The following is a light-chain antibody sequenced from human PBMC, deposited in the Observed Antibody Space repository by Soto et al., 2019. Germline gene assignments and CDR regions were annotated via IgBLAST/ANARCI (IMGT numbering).Light chain of an antibody. CDR1: QTVSSSF. CDR2: DAS. J-gene: IGKJ1*01. Sequence: EIVLTQSPGTLSLSPGERATLSCRTSQTVSSSFLAWYQQTPGQAPRLLIYDASIRATDIPDRFTGSGSGTDFTPTISRLEPEDFAVYYCHQYGYLGTFGQGTKVDIK. CDR3: HQYGYLGT. V-gene: IGKV3-20*01.